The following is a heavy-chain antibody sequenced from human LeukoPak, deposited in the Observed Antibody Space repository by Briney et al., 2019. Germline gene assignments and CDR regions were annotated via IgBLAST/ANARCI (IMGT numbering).Heavy chain of an antibody. CDR1: GFTFSSYA. V-gene: IGHV3-33*08. CDR2: IWYDGSNK. J-gene: IGHJ6*02. Sequence: GGSLRLSCAASGFTFSSYAMSWVRQAPGKGLEWVAVIWYDGSNKYYADSVKGRFTISRDNSKNTLYLQMNSLRAEDTAVYYCARDLDYYDSSGYYRDYYYGMDVWGQGTTVTVSS. D-gene: IGHD3-22*01. CDR3: ARDLDYYDSSGYYRDYYYGMDV.